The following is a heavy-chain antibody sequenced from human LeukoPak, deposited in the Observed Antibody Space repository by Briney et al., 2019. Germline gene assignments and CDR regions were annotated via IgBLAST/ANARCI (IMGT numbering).Heavy chain of an antibody. CDR2: ISGSGGST. V-gene: IGHV3-23*01. CDR1: GFTFSSYA. CDR3: AKDPDGENWFDP. J-gene: IGHJ5*02. D-gene: IGHD1-14*01. Sequence: GGSLRLSCAASGFTFSSYAMSWVRQAPGKGLEWVSAISGSGGSTYYADSVKGRFTISRDNSKNTLYLQMSSLRAEDTAVYYCAKDPDGENWFDPWGQGTLVTVSS.